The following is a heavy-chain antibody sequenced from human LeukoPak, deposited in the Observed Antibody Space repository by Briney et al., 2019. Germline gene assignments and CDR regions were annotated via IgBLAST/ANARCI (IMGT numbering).Heavy chain of an antibody. J-gene: IGHJ3*02. V-gene: IGHV5-51*01. Sequence: GESLQISCKGSGYIFTSYWIGWVRQMPGKGLEWMGIIYPGDSDTRYSPSFQGQVTISADKSISTAYLQWSSLKASDTAMYYCARQPQWELLSYAFDIWGQGTMVTVSS. CDR2: IYPGDSDT. CDR3: ARQPQWELLSYAFDI. D-gene: IGHD1-26*01. CDR1: GYIFTSYW.